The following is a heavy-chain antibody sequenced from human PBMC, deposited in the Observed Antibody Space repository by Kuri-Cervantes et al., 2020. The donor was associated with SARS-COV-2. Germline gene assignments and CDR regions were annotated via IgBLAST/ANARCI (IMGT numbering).Heavy chain of an antibody. CDR2: IRYDGNYK. J-gene: IGHJ6*03. CDR3: AKDLIAAAGNDYFYMDV. D-gene: IGHD6-13*01. V-gene: IGHV3-30*02. Sequence: GGSLRLSCAASGFTFSNAWMTWVRQAPGKGLEWVAFIRYDGNYKTYADAVRGRFTISRDNSKNTLYLQMDNLRAEDRAVYYCAKDLIAAAGNDYFYMDVWGTGTTVTVSS. CDR1: GFTFSNAW.